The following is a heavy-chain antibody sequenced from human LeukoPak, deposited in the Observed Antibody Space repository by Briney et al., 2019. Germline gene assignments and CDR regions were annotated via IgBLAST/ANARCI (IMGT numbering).Heavy chain of an antibody. CDR3: ARADGYSSWFVH. D-gene: IGHD5-18*01. J-gene: IGHJ5*02. CDR1: GFTFSSYE. Sequence: GGSLRLSCAASGFTFSSYEMNWVRQAPGKGLEWVSVMYSGDSTYYDDSVKGRFTITRDNSKNTLDLQMNGLRDEDTGVDYCARADGYSSWFVHWGQGTLVTVSS. CDR2: MYSGDST. V-gene: IGHV3-53*01.